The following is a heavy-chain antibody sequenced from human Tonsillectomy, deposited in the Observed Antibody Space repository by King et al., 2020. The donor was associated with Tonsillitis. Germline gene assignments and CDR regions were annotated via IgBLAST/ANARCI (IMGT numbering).Heavy chain of an antibody. D-gene: IGHD6-19*01. CDR1: GYRFTSYW. CDR3: ARQVAGDWYFDL. V-gene: IGHV5-51*03. J-gene: IGHJ2*01. Sequence: QLVQSGAEVKKPGESLKISCKGSGYRFTSYWIGWVRQMPVKGLEWMGIIYPGDFESRYRPTFQGQVTISADTSISTAYLQWSSLKASDTAMYYCARQVAGDWYFDLWGRGTLVTVSS. CDR2: IYPGDFES.